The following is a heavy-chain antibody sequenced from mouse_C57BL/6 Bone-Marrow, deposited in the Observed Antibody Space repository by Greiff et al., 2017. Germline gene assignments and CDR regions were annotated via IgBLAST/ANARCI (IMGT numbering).Heavy chain of an antibody. CDR3: ARGGLITTVVAGDY. CDR2: INPYNGDT. D-gene: IGHD1-1*01. CDR1: GYSFTGYF. Sequence: VQLQQSGPELVKPGDSVKISCKASGYSFTGYFMNWVMQSHGKSLEWIGRINPYNGDTFYNQKFKGKATLTVDKSSSTAHMELRSLTSEDSAVYYCARGGLITTVVAGDYWGQGTTLTVSS. V-gene: IGHV1-20*01. J-gene: IGHJ2*01.